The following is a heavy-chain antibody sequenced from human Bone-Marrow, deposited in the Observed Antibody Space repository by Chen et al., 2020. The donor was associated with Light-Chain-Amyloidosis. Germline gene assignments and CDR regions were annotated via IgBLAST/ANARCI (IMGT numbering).Heavy chain of an antibody. CDR2: MNPNNGAT. Sequence: QVQLVQSGAEVRQPGASVKVSCKASRYTFTSFDINWVRQAPGQGLEWVGWMNPNNGATNYAQKFQGRVTMTRNTSISTAYLELSSLRSEDTAIYYCAKRTSMVYVDWFDPWGQGTLVTVSS. CDR3: AKRTSMVYVDWFDP. D-gene: IGHD5-18*01. V-gene: IGHV1-8*01. CDR1: RYTFTSFD. J-gene: IGHJ5*02.